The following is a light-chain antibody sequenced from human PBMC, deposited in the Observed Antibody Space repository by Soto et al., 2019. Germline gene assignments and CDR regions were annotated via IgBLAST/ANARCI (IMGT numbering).Light chain of an antibody. J-gene: IGKJ4*01. CDR2: CGS. V-gene: IGKV2-28*01. Sequence: DIVLTQSPLSLPVTPGEPASISCRSSQSLLHRNGYKCLDWYLQKPGQSPQLLIHCGSNRASGVPDRFSGSGSGTDFTLTISRVEAEDVGLYYCMQALQTPLTFGGGTKVDIK. CDR3: MQALQTPLT. CDR1: QSLLHRNGYKC.